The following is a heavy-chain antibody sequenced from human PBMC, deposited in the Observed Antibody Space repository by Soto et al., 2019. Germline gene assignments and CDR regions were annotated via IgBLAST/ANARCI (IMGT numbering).Heavy chain of an antibody. V-gene: IGHV1-69*02. D-gene: IGHD2-15*01. CDR2: IIPILGIA. CDR3: ARRVVVAATNWFDP. Sequence: QVQLVQSGAEVKKPGSSVKVSCKASGGTFSSYTISWVRQAPGQGIEWRGRIIPILGIANYAQKFQGRVTITADKTTNTDYMELSNLRSEDTAVYYCARRVVVAATNWFDPWGQGTLVTVSS. CDR1: GGTFSSYT. J-gene: IGHJ5*02.